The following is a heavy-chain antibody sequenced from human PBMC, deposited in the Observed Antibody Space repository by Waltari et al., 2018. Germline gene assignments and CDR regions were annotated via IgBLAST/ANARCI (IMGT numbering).Heavy chain of an antibody. CDR3: ARVTGDCSGGSCNWFDP. J-gene: IGHJ5*02. CDR2: IYHSGST. CDR1: GYSIRSGYY. Sequence: QVQLQESGPGLVKPSETLSLTCAVSGYSIRSGYYWGWIRQPPGKGLEWIGSIYHSGSTYYNPSLKSRVTISVDTSKNQFSLKLSSVTAADTAVYYCARVTGDCSGGSCNWFDPWGQGTLVTVSS. D-gene: IGHD2-15*01. V-gene: IGHV4-38-2*01.